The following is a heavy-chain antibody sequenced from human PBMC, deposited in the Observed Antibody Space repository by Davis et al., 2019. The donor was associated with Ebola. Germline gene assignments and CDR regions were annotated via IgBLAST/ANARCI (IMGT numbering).Heavy chain of an antibody. CDR2: IIPIFGTA. V-gene: IGHV1-69*06. D-gene: IGHD2-15*01. Sequence: SVTVSCKASGGTFSSYAISWVRQAPGQGLEWMGGIIPIFGTANYAQKFQGRVTITADKSTSPAYMELSSLRSEDTAVYYCARRRYCSGGSCLRGYYYYGMDVWGQGTTVTVSS. CDR3: ARRRYCSGGSCLRGYYYYGMDV. J-gene: IGHJ6*02. CDR1: GGTFSSYA.